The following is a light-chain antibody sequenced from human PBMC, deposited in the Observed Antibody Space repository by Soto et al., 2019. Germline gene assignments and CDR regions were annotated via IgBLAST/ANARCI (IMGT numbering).Light chain of an antibody. J-gene: IGKJ3*01. Sequence: IVLTHSPGTLSFSPWQRSTLSFSSSQSVSSSYLAWYQQKPGQAPRLLIYGAFNRATGIPDRFSGSGSGTDFTLTFSRLEPEDFAVYYCQQYGDSPATFGPGTKVDI. CDR1: QSVSSSY. V-gene: IGKV3-20*01. CDR3: QQYGDSPAT. CDR2: GAF.